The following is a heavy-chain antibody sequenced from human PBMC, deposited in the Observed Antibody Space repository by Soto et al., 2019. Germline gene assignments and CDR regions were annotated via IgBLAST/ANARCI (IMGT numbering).Heavy chain of an antibody. Sequence: QVQLQESGPGLVKPSETLSLTCTVSGGSISSYYWSWIRQPPGKGLEWIGYIYYSGSTNYNPSLKSRVTISVDTSKNQFSLKLSSVTAADTAVYYCARVFGGSSWHEAFDIWGQGTMVTVSS. V-gene: IGHV4-59*01. J-gene: IGHJ3*02. CDR3: ARVFGGSSWHEAFDI. D-gene: IGHD6-13*01. CDR1: GGSISSYY. CDR2: IYYSGST.